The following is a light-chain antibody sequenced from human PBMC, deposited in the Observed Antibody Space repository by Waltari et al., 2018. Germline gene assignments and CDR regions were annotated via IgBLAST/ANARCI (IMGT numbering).Light chain of an antibody. V-gene: IGKV3-20*01. Sequence: DIVLTHSPGTLSLSPGARATLSCRTSQSVSSSYLAWYQQKPGQAPRLLIYGASSRATGIPDRFSGSGSGTDFTLTISRLEPEDFAVYYCQQYGSSPRTFGQGTKVEIK. J-gene: IGKJ1*01. CDR1: QSVSSSY. CDR2: GAS. CDR3: QQYGSSPRT.